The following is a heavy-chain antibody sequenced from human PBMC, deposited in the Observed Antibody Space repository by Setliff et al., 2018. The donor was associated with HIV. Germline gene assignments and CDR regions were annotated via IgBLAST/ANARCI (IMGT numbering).Heavy chain of an antibody. Sequence: KTSETLSLTCTVSGDSITNDDYYWGWIRQPPGKGLEWIAIIHYNGRTYYDPSLKSRVTIFVDTSMTQFYLRLSSVTAADTAVYYCARHHELTAHGLFDSWGQGTLVTVSS. V-gene: IGHV4-39*01. CDR2: IHYNGRT. J-gene: IGHJ4*02. D-gene: IGHD1-7*01. CDR1: GDSITNDDYY. CDR3: ARHHELTAHGLFDS.